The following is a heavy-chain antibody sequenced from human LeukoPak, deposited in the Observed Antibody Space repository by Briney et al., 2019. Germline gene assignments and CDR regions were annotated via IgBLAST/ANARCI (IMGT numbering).Heavy chain of an antibody. D-gene: IGHD6-13*01. CDR1: GGSFSGYY. Sequence: SETLSLTCAVYGGSFSGYYWSWIRQPPGKGLEWIGEINHSGSTNYNPSLKSRVTISVDTSRNQFSLKLSSVTAADTAVYYCARGSSSSWYLVVVHNWFDPWGQGTLVTVSS. CDR3: ARGSSSSWYLVVVHNWFDP. CDR2: INHSGST. J-gene: IGHJ5*02. V-gene: IGHV4-34*01.